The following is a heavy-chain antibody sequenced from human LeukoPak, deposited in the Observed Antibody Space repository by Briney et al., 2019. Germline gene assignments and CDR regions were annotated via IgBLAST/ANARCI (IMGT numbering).Heavy chain of an antibody. CDR3: ARGHEQFTNYYSSGMDV. Sequence: ASETLSLTCAVYGGSFSGYSWTWIRQPPGKGLEWIGEINHSGSTNYNPSHKSRVTISVDTSKNQFSLRLSSVTAADTAVYYCARGHEQFTNYYSSGMDVWGQGTTVTVSS. D-gene: IGHD1/OR15-1a*01. J-gene: IGHJ6*02. CDR1: GGSFSGYS. CDR2: INHSGST. V-gene: IGHV4-34*01.